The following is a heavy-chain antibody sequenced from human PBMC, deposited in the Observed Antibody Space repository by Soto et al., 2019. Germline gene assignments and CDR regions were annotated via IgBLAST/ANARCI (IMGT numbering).Heavy chain of an antibody. CDR1: VYTLTQLS. V-gene: IGHV1-24*01. CDR2: FDPEDGET. D-gene: IGHD4-17*01. J-gene: IGHJ5*02. Sequence: SENVSCKVSVYTLTQLSMHSVRQAPGKGLEWMGGFDPEDGETIYAQKFQGRVTMTEDTSTETAYMELSSLRSEDTAVYYCATRYYGDCFDPWGQGTLVTVSS. CDR3: ATRYYGDCFDP.